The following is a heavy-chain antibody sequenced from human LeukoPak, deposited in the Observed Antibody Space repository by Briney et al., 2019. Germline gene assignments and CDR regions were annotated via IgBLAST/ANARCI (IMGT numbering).Heavy chain of an antibody. V-gene: IGHV4-30-4*08. CDR1: GGSISSGDYY. J-gene: IGHJ4*02. Sequence: PSQTLSLTCTVSGGSISSGDYYWSWIRQPPGKGLEWIGYIYYSGSTYYNPSPKSRVNISGDTYENQFSLKLSSVTAADSAVYYCARVVFPFGVVIITPGTFDYWGQGTLVTVSS. CDR3: ARVVFPFGVVIITPGTFDY. CDR2: IYYSGST. D-gene: IGHD3-3*01.